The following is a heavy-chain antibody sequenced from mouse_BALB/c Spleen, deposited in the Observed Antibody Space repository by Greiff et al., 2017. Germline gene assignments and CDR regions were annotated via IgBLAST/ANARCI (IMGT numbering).Heavy chain of an antibody. CDR2: ISSGGSYT. V-gene: IGHV5-9-1*01. Sequence: EVMLVESGGGLVKPGGSLKLSCAASGFTFSSYAMSWVRQTPEKRLEWVATISSGGSYTYYPDSVKGRFTISRDNAKNTLYLQMSSLRSEDTAMYYCARLFITTALYWYFDVWGAGTTVTVSS. CDR1: GFTFSSYA. CDR3: ARLFITTALYWYFDV. D-gene: IGHD1-1*01. J-gene: IGHJ1*01.